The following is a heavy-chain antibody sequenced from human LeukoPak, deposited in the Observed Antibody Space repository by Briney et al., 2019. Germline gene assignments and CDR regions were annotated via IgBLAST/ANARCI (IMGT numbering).Heavy chain of an antibody. CDR2: VSASGST. J-gene: IGHJ5*02. D-gene: IGHD3-10*01. Sequence: SETLSLTRTVSASISSGDYYWNWIRQPAGKGLEWIGRVSASGSTNYNPSLKSRVTISVDTSKNQFSLKLSSVTAADTAVYYCARERTHYGSGSLKSPHWFDPWGQGTLVTVSS. CDR1: ASISSGDYY. CDR3: ARERTHYGSGSLKSPHWFDP. V-gene: IGHV4-61*02.